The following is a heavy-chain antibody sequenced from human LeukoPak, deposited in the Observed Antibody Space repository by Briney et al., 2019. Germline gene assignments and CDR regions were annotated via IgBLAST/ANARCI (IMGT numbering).Heavy chain of an antibody. Sequence: GASVKVSCKASGGTFISYAISWVRQAPGQGLEWMGGIIPIFGTANYAQKFQGRVTITRDTSASTAYMELSSLRSEDTAVYYCARRRSGYDSDWFDPWGQGTLVTVSS. J-gene: IGHJ5*02. D-gene: IGHD5-12*01. CDR1: GGTFISYA. CDR2: IIPIFGTA. V-gene: IGHV1-69*05. CDR3: ARRRSGYDSDWFDP.